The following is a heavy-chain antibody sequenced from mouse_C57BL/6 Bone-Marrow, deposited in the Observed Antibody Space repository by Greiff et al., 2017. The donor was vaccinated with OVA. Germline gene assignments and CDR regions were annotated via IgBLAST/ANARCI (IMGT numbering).Heavy chain of an antibody. CDR2: ISYDGSN. CDR1: GYSITSGYY. D-gene: IGHD2-1*01. CDR3: ARGGNTWFAY. Sequence: EVQLKESGPGLVKPSQSLSLTCSVTGYSITSGYYWNWIRQFPGNKLEWMGYISYDGSNNYNPSLKNRISITRDTSKNQFFLKLNSVTTEDTATYYCARGGNTWFAYWGQGTLVTVSA. J-gene: IGHJ3*01. V-gene: IGHV3-6*01.